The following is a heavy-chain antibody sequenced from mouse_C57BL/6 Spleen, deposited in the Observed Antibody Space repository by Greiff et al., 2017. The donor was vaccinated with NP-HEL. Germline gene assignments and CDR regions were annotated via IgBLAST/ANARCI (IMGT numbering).Heavy chain of an antibody. D-gene: IGHD2-4*01. CDR2: ISSGSSTI. Sequence: EVHLVESGGGLVKPGGSLKLSCAASGFTFSDYGMHWVRQAPEKGLEWVAYISSGSSTIYYADTVKGRFTISSDNTNKYLFLQMTGLRSENTTMYYCTRLMITDYYAMDYWGKGTSVTVSS. J-gene: IGHJ4*01. V-gene: IGHV5-17*01. CDR3: TRLMITDYYAMDY. CDR1: GFTFSDYG.